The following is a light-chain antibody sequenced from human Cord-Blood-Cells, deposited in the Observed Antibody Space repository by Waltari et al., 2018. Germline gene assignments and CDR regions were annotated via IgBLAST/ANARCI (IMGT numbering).Light chain of an antibody. CDR2: WAS. CDR1: QSVLYSANNKKY. CDR3: QQYYSTPFT. V-gene: IGKV4-1*01. Sequence: DIVMPQSPDSLAVSLGERATINCKSSQSVLYSANNKKYLAWYQQKPGQPPKLLIYWASTREAGVPDRFSGSGSVTDFTLTSSSLQAEDVAVYYCQQYYSTPFTFGPGTKVDIK. J-gene: IGKJ3*01.